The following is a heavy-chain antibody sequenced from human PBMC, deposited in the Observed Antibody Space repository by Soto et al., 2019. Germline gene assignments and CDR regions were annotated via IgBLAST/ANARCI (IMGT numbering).Heavy chain of an antibody. CDR1: GGTFSSYA. V-gene: IGHV1-69*13. D-gene: IGHD4-17*01. CDR2: IIPIFGTA. J-gene: IGHJ6*02. Sequence: ASVKVSCKASGGTFSSYAISWVRQAPGQGLEWMGGIIPIFGTANYAQKFQGRVTITADESTSTAYMELSSLRSEDTAVYYCAVSDYGDYVFLGMDVWGQVTTVTVSS. CDR3: AVSDYGDYVFLGMDV.